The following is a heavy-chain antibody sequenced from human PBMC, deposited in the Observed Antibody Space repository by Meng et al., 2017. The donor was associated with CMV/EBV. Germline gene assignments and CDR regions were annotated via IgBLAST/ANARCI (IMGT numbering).Heavy chain of an antibody. J-gene: IGHJ4*02. CDR2: INPNSGAT. CDR3: ATEAIAAAGTGFDY. V-gene: IGHV1-2*02. CDR1: GYTFTGYY. D-gene: IGHD6-13*01. Sequence: GGSLRLSCKASGYTFTGYYIHWVRQAPGQGLEWMGWINPNSGATNYAQKFQGRVTMTRDTSISTAYMELSRLRSDDTAVYYCATEAIAAAGTGFDYWGQGTLVTVSS.